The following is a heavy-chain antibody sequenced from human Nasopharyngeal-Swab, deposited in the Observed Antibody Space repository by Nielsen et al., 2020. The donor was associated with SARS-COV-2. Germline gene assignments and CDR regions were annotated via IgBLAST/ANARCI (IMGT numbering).Heavy chain of an antibody. D-gene: IGHD6-13*01. Sequence: VRQAPGKGLEWVSAIRGSGITTYYADSVKGQFTISRDNSKNTVYLQMDSLRAEDAAIYYCAKDMAAGYFFDFWGQGTLVTVSS. CDR2: IRGSGITT. V-gene: IGHV3-23*01. J-gene: IGHJ4*02. CDR3: AKDMAAGYFFDF.